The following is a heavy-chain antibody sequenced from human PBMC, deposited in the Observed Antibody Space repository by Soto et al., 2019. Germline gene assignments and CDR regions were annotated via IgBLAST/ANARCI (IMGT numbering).Heavy chain of an antibody. CDR2: ISQSGNT. CDR3: ARAPKVSGSSQTRPDY. Sequence: QVQLHQWGAGLLKPSETLSLACSIYSGSFSGYYWSWIRQPPGKGLEWIGEISQSGNTNYSPFLKSRASISIDTSKKQYSLNLASVSAADTAVYYWARAPKVSGSSQTRPDYWGQGTLVTVSS. D-gene: IGHD6-6*01. V-gene: IGHV4-34*01. CDR1: SGSFSGYY. J-gene: IGHJ4*02.